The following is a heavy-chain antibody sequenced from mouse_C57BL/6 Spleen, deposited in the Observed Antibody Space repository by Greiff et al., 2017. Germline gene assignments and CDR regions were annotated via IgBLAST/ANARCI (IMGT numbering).Heavy chain of an antibody. CDR2: IHPNSGST. V-gene: IGHV1-64*01. CDR1: GYTFTSYW. Sequence: VQLQQPGAELVKPGASVKLSCKASGYTFTSYWMHWVKQRPGQGLEWIGMIHPNSGSTNYNEKFKSKATLTVDKSSSTAYMQLSSLTSEDSAVYYCARSRSYVDWYFDVWGPGTTVTVSS. D-gene: IGHD1-1*01. CDR3: ARSRSYVDWYFDV. J-gene: IGHJ1*01.